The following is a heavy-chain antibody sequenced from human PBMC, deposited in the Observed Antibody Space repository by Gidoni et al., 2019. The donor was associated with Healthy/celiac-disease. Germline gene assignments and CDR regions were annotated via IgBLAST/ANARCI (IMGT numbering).Heavy chain of an antibody. Sequence: EVQLVESGGGLVQPGGSLKLSCAASGFTFSGSAMHWVRQASGKGLEWVGRIRSKANSYATAYAASVKGRFTISRDDSKNTAYLQMNSLKTEDTAVYYCTLMYYYYYGMDVWGQGTTVTVSS. V-gene: IGHV3-73*02. D-gene: IGHD2-8*01. J-gene: IGHJ6*02. CDR1: GFTFSGSA. CDR3: TLMYYYYYGMDV. CDR2: IRSKANSYAT.